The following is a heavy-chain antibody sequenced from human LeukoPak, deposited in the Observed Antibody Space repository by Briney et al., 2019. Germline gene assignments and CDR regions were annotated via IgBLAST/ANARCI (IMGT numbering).Heavy chain of an antibody. J-gene: IGHJ4*02. D-gene: IGHD7-27*01. V-gene: IGHV4-34*01. CDR3: ARGARLGISPQYY. CDR1: GFTFSNYA. CDR2: INHSGST. Sequence: GSLRLSCAAPGFTFSNYAMSWIRQPPGKGLEWIGEINHSGSTNYNPSLKSRVTISVDTSKNQFSLKLSSVTAADTAVYYCARGARLGISPQYYWGQGTLVTVSS.